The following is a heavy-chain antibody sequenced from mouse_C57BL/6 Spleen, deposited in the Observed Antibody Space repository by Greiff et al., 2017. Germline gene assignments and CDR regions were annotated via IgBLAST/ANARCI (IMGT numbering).Heavy chain of an antibody. CDR3: ARCNDYDEAASWLAY. Sequence: VQLQQSGPELVKPGASVKISCKASGYSFTDYNMNWVKQSNGKSLEWIGVINPNYGTTSYNQKFKGKGTLTVYQSSSTAYMQLNSLTSEDSAVYYGARCNDYDEAASWLAYWGQGTLVTVSA. CDR1: GYSFTDYN. D-gene: IGHD2-4*01. J-gene: IGHJ3*01. CDR2: INPNYGTT. V-gene: IGHV1-39*01.